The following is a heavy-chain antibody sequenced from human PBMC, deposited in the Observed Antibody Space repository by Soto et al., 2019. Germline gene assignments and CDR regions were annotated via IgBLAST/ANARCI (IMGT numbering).Heavy chain of an antibody. V-gene: IGHV3-11*06. J-gene: IGHJ5*02. CDR2: ISPGSRYP. Sequence: QVQLVESGGGLVPPGGFLRLSCAGSGFNFGDSYMSWIRQAPGKGLEWLSYISPGSRYPAYADSVKGRFTISRDNAKRSLFLQMMSLTAEDTAIYYCVRGGGGGLFDPWGQGTMVTVSS. CDR1: GFNFGDSY. D-gene: IGHD2-15*01. CDR3: VRGGGGGLFDP.